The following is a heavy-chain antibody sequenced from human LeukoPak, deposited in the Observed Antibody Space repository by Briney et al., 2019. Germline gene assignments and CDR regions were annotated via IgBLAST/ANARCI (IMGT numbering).Heavy chain of an antibody. CDR1: GFTFSSYG. CDR3: AKDPSGDYVLDY. V-gene: IGHV3-30*18. Sequence: QTGGSLRLSCAASGFTFSSYGMHWVRQAPGKGLEWVAVISYDGSNKYYADSVKGRFTISRDNSKNTLYLQMNSLRAEDTAVYYCAKDPSGDYVLDYWGQGTLVTVSS. D-gene: IGHD4-17*01. CDR2: ISYDGSNK. J-gene: IGHJ4*02.